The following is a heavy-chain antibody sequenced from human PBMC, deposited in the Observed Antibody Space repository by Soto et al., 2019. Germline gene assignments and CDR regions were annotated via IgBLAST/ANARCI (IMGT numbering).Heavy chain of an antibody. J-gene: IGHJ4*02. CDR3: AKGYVDYYDSSGYIFDY. CDR2: ISHDGSKK. Sequence: GGSLRLSCAASGFTFSSYGMHWVRQAPGKGLEWVAVISHDGSKKYYADSVKGRFTISRDNSKNTLYLQMNSLRAEDTAVYYCAKGYVDYYDSSGYIFDYWGQGTLVTVSS. V-gene: IGHV3-30*18. D-gene: IGHD3-22*01. CDR1: GFTFSSYG.